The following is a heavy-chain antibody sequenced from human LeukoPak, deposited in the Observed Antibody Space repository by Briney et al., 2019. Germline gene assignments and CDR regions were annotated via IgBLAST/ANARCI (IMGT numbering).Heavy chain of an antibody. V-gene: IGHV4-59*01. J-gene: IGHJ6*03. Sequence: SETLSLTCTVSGGSISSYYWSWIRQPPGKGLEWIGYIYYSGSTNYNPSLKSRVTISVDTSKNQFSLKLSSVTAADTAVYYCARGAHYCGSGSYIPYYYYYYMDVWGKGTTVTVSS. D-gene: IGHD3-10*01. CDR1: GGSISSYY. CDR2: IYYSGST. CDR3: ARGAHYCGSGSYIPYYYYYYMDV.